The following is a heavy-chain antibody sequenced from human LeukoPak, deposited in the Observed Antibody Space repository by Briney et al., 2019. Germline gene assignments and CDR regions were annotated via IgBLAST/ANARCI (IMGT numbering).Heavy chain of an antibody. D-gene: IGHD1-26*01. CDR3: AKTDSGSSPYYYYYGMDV. V-gene: IGHV3-23*01. J-gene: IGHJ6*02. Sequence: GGSLRLSCAASGFTFSSYAMSWVRQAPGKGLEWVSAISGSGGSTYYADSVKGRFTISRDNSKNTLYLQMNSLRAEDTAVYYCAKTDSGSSPYYYYYGMDVWGQGTTVTVSS. CDR2: ISGSGGST. CDR1: GFTFSSYA.